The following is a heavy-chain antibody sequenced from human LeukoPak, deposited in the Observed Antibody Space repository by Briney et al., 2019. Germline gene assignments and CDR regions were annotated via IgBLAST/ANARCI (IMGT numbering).Heavy chain of an antibody. Sequence: SETLSLTCTVSGGSISSSSYYWGWIRQPPGKGLEWIGSIYYSGSTYYNPSLKSRVTISVDTSKNQFSLKLSSVTAADTAVYYCARDPGYSSFNLWGQGTQVTVSS. V-gene: IGHV4-39*07. J-gene: IGHJ5*02. CDR3: ARDPGYSSFNL. CDR1: GGSISSSSYY. CDR2: IYYSGST. D-gene: IGHD6-6*01.